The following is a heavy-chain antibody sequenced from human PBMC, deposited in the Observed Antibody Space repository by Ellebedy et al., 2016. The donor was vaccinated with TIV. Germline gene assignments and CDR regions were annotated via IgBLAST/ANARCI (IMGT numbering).Heavy chain of an antibody. CDR2: IKSKTDGGTT. V-gene: IGHV3-15*01. D-gene: IGHD1-7*01. CDR1: GFTFSNAW. CDR3: TTERFPEVRLELWFYD. J-gene: IGHJ4*02. Sequence: GESLKISXAASGFTFSNAWMSWVRQAPGKGLEWVGRIKSKTDGGTTDYAAPVKGRFTISRDDSKNTLYLQMNSLKTEDTAVYYCTTERFPEVRLELWFYDWGQGTLVTVSS.